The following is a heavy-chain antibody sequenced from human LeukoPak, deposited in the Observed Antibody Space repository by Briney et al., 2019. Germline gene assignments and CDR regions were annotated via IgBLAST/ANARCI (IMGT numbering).Heavy chain of an antibody. CDR3: ARDGVRNMGLRLDY. Sequence: ASVKVSCKASGGTFGVNAIHWVRQAPGQGLEWMGDIIPILPKSNYAQKFQGRVTFTADESTSTAYMEMSSLTSEDTAVYYCARDGVRNMGLRLDYWGQGTLVIVSS. D-gene: IGHD1-14*01. V-gene: IGHV1-69*10. CDR2: IIPILPKS. J-gene: IGHJ4*02. CDR1: GGTFGVNA.